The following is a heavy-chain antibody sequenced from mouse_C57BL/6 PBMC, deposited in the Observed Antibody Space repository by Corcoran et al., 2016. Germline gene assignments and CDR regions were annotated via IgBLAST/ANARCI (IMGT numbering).Heavy chain of an antibody. CDR3: ARVSKGDYAMDY. CDR1: GYSITSGYY. CDR2: ISYDGSN. J-gene: IGHJ4*01. D-gene: IGHD2-5*01. V-gene: IGHV3-6*01. Sequence: DVQLQESGPGLVKPSQSLSLTCSVTGYSITSGYYWNWIRQFPGNKLEWMDYISYDGSNNYNPSLKNRIYLTRDTSKYQFFLKFNSVTTEDTATDYCARVSKGDYAMDYWGQRTSVTVSS.